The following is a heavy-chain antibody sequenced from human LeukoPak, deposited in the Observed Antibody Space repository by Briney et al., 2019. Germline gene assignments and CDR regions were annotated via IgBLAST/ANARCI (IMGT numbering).Heavy chain of an antibody. V-gene: IGHV4-4*09. D-gene: IGHD7-27*01. CDR3: ARRGNWGFFDY. Sequence: SETLSLTCTVSGGSISSNYWSWIRQPPGKGLEWIGYINPSGSTNYNPSLKSRVSISLDTSRNQFSLKLTSVTAADTAVYYCARRGNWGFFDYWGQGILVSVSS. CDR1: GGSISSNY. J-gene: IGHJ4*02. CDR2: INPSGST.